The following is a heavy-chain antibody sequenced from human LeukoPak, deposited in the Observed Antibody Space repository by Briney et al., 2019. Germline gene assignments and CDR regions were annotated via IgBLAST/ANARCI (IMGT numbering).Heavy chain of an antibody. CDR1: GYTFDSHC. V-gene: IGHV1-18*01. J-gene: IGHJ4*02. CDR3: ARVTAKPVFDF. CDR2: VSAYNDNT. Sequence: ASVKVSCKASGYTFDSHCISWVRQAPGQGLEWMGWVSAYNDNTNYAQKVQGRVTMTTDTSTSTAYMELESLRSDDTAVYYCARVTAKPVFDFWGQGTLVTVSS. D-gene: IGHD3-16*01.